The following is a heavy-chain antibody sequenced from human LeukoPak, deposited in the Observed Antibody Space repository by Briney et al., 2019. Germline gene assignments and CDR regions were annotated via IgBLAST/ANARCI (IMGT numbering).Heavy chain of an antibody. Sequence: PSETQSLTCTVSGGSISSSSYYWSWIRQPPGKGLEWIGYIYYSGSTNYNPSLKSRVTISVDTSKNQFSLKLSSVTAADTAVYYCARGIVVVPAAISGWFDPWGQGTLVTVSS. J-gene: IGHJ5*02. D-gene: IGHD2-2*02. V-gene: IGHV4-61*01. CDR3: ARGIVVVPAAISGWFDP. CDR1: GGSISSSSYY. CDR2: IYYSGST.